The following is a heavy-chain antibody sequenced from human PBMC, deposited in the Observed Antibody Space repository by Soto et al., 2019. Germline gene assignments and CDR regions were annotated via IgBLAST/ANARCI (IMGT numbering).Heavy chain of an antibody. CDR3: ARAGNLEYYYYGMDV. Sequence: ASVKVSCKASGGTFSSYAISWVRQAPGQGLEWMGGIIPIFGTANYAQKFQGRVTITADESTSTACMELSSLRSEDTAVYYCARAGNLEYYYYGMDVWGQGTTVTVSS. V-gene: IGHV1-69*13. CDR1: GGTFSSYA. CDR2: IIPIFGTA. J-gene: IGHJ6*02.